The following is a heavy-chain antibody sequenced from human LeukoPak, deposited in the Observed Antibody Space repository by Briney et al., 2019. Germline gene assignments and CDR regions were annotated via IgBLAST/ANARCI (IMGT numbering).Heavy chain of an antibody. J-gene: IGHJ4*02. V-gene: IGHV3-23*01. Sequence: GGSLRLSCAASGFTFSSYAMSWVRQAPGKGREGSSPIGGRGGSTYYADSVKGRFTISRDNSKNTLYLQMNSLRAEDTAVYYCAKVALSYYYDSSGYPPVYFDYWGQGTLVTVSS. CDR1: GFTFSSYA. D-gene: IGHD3-22*01. CDR2: IGGRGGST. CDR3: AKVALSYYYDSSGYPPVYFDY.